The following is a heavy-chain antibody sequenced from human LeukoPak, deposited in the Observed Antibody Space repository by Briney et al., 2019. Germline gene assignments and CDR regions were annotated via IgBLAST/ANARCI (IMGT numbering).Heavy chain of an antibody. CDR3: AKEGDNGGNSGRGDY. V-gene: IGHV1-18*01. CDR1: GYTFTSYG. Sequence: ASVKVSCKASGYTFTSYGISWVRQAPGQGLEWMGWISAYNGNTNYAQKLQGRVTMTTDTSTSTAYMELRSLRSDDTAIYYCAKEGDNGGNSGRGDYWGQGTLVTVSS. CDR2: ISAYNGNT. D-gene: IGHD4-23*01. J-gene: IGHJ4*02.